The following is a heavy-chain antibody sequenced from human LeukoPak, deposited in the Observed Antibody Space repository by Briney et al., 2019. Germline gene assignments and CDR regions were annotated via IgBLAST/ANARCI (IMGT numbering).Heavy chain of an antibody. J-gene: IGHJ4*02. Sequence: PSETLSLTCTVSGGSISSYYWSWIRQPPGKGLEWIGYTYYSGSTNYNPSLKSRVTISVDTSKNQFSLKLSSVTAADTAVYYCARDRMHGDYDYWGQGTLVTVSS. V-gene: IGHV4-59*01. CDR3: ARDRMHGDYDY. CDR1: GGSISSYY. D-gene: IGHD4-17*01. CDR2: TYYSGST.